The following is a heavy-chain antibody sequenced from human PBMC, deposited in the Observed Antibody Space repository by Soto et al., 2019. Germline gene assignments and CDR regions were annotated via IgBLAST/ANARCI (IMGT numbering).Heavy chain of an antibody. J-gene: IGHJ3*02. CDR3: ARDKPLMVRGVTGSDAFDI. Sequence: GGSLRLSCAASGFTFSSYAMHWVRQAPGKGLEWVAVISYDGSNKYYADSVKGRFTISRDNSKNTLYLQMNSLRAEDTAVYYCARDKPLMVRGVTGSDAFDIWGQGTMVTVSS. D-gene: IGHD3-10*01. CDR1: GFTFSSYA. V-gene: IGHV3-30-3*01. CDR2: ISYDGSNK.